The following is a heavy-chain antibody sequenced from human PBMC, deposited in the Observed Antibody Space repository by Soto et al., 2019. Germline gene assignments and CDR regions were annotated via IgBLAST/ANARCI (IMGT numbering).Heavy chain of an antibody. CDR1: GFTVSSNY. CDR2: ISGSGGST. Sequence: GGSLRLSCAASGFTVSSNYMSWVRQAPGKGLEWVSAISGSGGSTYYADSVKGRFTISRDNSKNTLYLQMNSLRAEDTAVYYCMLPMTTVTNFDYWGQGTLVTVS. D-gene: IGHD4-4*01. J-gene: IGHJ4*02. V-gene: IGHV3-66*02. CDR3: MLPMTTVTNFDY.